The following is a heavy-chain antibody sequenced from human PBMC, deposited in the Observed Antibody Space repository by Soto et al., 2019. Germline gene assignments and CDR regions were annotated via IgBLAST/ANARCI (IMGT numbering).Heavy chain of an antibody. CDR1: GFSLRTYG. Sequence: GGSLRLSCAASGFSLRTYGMHWLRRAPGKGLEWVAFIWYDGSKKFYANSVKGRSTISKDNSNNILYLQMSGLRAEDTAVYYCARDVLTAVAGSVNWFDPWGQGTLVTVSS. CDR3: ARDVLTAVAGSVNWFDP. J-gene: IGHJ5*02. CDR2: IWYDGSKK. V-gene: IGHV3-33*01. D-gene: IGHD6-19*01.